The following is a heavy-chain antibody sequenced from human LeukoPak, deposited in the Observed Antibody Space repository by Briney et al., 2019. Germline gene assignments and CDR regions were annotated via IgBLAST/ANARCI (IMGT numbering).Heavy chain of an antibody. CDR1: GFIFNSYE. CDR3: ARETGGVVGEWFDG. J-gene: IGHJ5*02. CDR2: IRSSGKTT. Sequence: PGRSLRLSCAASGFIFNSYEMNCVRQAPAKGLEWVSYIRSSGKTTFYADSVKHRFTISRHNAKKSLYRQMNRLSAGHTAVLFFARETGGVVGEWFDGWGQGSLATVSS. V-gene: IGHV3-48*03. D-gene: IGHD3-16*01.